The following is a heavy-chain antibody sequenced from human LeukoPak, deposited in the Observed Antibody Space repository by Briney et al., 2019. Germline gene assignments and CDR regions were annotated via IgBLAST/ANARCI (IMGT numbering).Heavy chain of an antibody. J-gene: IGHJ6*03. V-gene: IGHV3-7*01. Sequence: GGSLRLSCAASGFTFSSYWMSWVRQAPGKGLEWVANIKQDGSEKYYVDSVKGRFTISRDNAKNSLYLQMNSLRAEDTAVYYCAREDTAMDGTLYYYYYMDVWGKGTTVTVSS. CDR3: AREDTAMDGTLYYYYYMDV. CDR2: IKQDGSEK. D-gene: IGHD5-18*01. CDR1: GFTFSSYW.